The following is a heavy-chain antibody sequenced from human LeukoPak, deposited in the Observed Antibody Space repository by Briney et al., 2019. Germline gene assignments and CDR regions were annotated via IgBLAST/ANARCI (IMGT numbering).Heavy chain of an antibody. D-gene: IGHD3-22*01. CDR1: GYSFTSYW. V-gene: IGHV5-51*01. CDR2: IYPGDSDT. Sequence: GESLKISCKGSGYSFTSYWISWVRQMPGKGLEWMGIIYPGDSDTRYSPSFQGQVTISADKSISTAYLQWSSLKASDTAMYYCARGFPRKYYYDSSGSVGYFDYWGREPWSPSPQ. CDR3: ARGFPRKYYYDSSGSVGYFDY. J-gene: IGHJ4*02.